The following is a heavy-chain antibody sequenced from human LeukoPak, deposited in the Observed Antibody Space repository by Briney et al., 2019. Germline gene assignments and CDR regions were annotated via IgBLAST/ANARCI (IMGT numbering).Heavy chain of an antibody. CDR2: INPNSGGT. CDR1: GYTFTDYY. J-gene: IGHJ4*02. D-gene: IGHD3-10*01. Sequence: ASVKVSCKASGYTFTDYYMHWLRQAPGQGLEWMGRINPNSGGTNYAQKFQGRVTMTRDTSISTAYMELSRLRSDDTAVYYCASFSYYYGSGSYHRAPFDYWGQGTLVTVSS. V-gene: IGHV1-2*06. CDR3: ASFSYYYGSGSYHRAPFDY.